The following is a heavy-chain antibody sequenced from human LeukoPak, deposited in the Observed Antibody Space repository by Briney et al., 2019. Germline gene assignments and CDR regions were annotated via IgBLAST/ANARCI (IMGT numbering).Heavy chain of an antibody. D-gene: IGHD3-9*01. CDR2: ISSSGSTI. V-gene: IGHV3-48*03. J-gene: IGHJ4*02. Sequence: GGSLRLSCAASGFTFSSYVMNWVRQAPGKGLEWVAYISSSGSTIYYADSVKGRFTISRDNAKNSLYLQMNSLRAEDTAVYYCARGDDILTGYYLFDYWGQGTLVTVSS. CDR3: ARGDDILTGYYLFDY. CDR1: GFTFSSYV.